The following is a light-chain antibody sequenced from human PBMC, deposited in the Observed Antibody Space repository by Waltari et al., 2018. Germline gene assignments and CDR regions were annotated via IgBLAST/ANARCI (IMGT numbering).Light chain of an antibody. CDR1: QSVNRA. CDR3: QHYLRLPVT. Sequence: EIVLTQSPGTLYLSPGERATLSCKASQSVNRALAWYQQKPGQAPRLLIYGIFDRAAGTPDRFSGSGSGTDFSLTISRLEPEDFAVYYCQHYLRLPVTFGQGTRVEVK. V-gene: IGKV3-20*01. CDR2: GIF. J-gene: IGKJ1*01.